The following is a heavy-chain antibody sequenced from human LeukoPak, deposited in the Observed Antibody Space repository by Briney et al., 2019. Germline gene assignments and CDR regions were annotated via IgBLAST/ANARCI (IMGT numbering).Heavy chain of an antibody. D-gene: IGHD6-19*01. CDR3: ATGQWLVREYFQH. CDR2: FDPEDGET. CDR1: GYTLTELS. V-gene: IGHV1-24*01. Sequence: ASVKVSCKVSGYTLTELSMHWVRQAPGEGLEWMGGFDPEDGETIYAQKFQGRVTMTEDTSTDTAYMELSSLRSEDTAVYYCATGQWLVREYFQHWGQGTLVTVSS. J-gene: IGHJ1*01.